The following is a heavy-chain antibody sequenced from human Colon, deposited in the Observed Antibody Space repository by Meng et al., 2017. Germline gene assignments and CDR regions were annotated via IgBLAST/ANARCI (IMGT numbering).Heavy chain of an antibody. CDR2: ISARGDRT. D-gene: IGHD6-19*01. Sequence: GESLKISCAASRFTFSEYAMSWVRQSPGEGLEWVSTISARGDRTFYADSVKGRFTISRDNSRNRLYLQMKSLRAEDTAVYYCHLLVAGRGVFYFYSGFDVWGQGTTVTVSS. CDR3: HLLVAGRGVFYFYSGFDV. CDR1: RFTFSEYA. V-gene: IGHV3-23*01. J-gene: IGHJ6*02.